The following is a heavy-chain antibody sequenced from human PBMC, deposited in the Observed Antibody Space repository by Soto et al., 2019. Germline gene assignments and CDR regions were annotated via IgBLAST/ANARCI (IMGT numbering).Heavy chain of an antibody. J-gene: IGHJ4*02. Sequence: PSETLSLTCTVSGGSISSGGYYWSWIRQHPGKGLEWIGYIYYSGSTYYNPSLKSRVTISVDTSKNQFSLKLSSVTAADTAEYYCARASGPVVIIHGRPEGPYFDYWGQGTLVTVSS. CDR2: IYYSGST. CDR1: GGSISSGGYY. V-gene: IGHV4-31*03. D-gene: IGHD3-3*01. CDR3: ARASGPVVIIHGRPEGPYFDY.